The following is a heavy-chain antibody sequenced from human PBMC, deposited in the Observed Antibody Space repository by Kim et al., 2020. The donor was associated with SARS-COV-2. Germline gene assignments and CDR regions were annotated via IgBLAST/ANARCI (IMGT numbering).Heavy chain of an antibody. CDR3: ARDMNPTVYDY. D-gene: IGHD4-4*01. CDR2: VNAANDKT. V-gene: IGHV1-3*01. CDR1: GYTFKSYP. J-gene: IGHJ4*02. Sequence: ASVKVSCKASGYTFKSYPIHWLRQAPGQRLEWMGWVNAANDKTKYSQKFQGRVTITRDTSANTAYMDLSSLTSEDTAIYYCARDMNPTVYDYWGQGTLGT.